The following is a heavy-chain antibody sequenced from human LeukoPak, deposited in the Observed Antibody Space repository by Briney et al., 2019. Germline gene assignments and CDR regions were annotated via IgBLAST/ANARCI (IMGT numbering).Heavy chain of an antibody. D-gene: IGHD3-10*01. CDR2: IYSGGST. Sequence: QSGGSLRLSCAASGFTVSSNYMSWVRQAPEKGLEWVSVIYSGGSTYYADSVKGRFTISRDNSKNTLYLQMNSLRAEDTAVYYCASRSNMVRGALFDYWGQGTLVTVSS. V-gene: IGHV3-66*01. J-gene: IGHJ4*02. CDR1: GFTVSSNY. CDR3: ASRSNMVRGALFDY.